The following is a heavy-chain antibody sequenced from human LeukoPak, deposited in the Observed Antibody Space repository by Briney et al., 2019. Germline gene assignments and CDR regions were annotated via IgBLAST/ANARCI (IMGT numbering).Heavy chain of an antibody. V-gene: IGHV3-48*04. CDR2: ISSSSSTI. CDR1: GFTFSSYS. J-gene: IGHJ4*02. CDR3: ARGDFWSGYNPFDY. Sequence: GGPLRLSCAASGFTFSSYSMNWVRQAPGKGLEWVSYISSSSSTIYYADSVKGRFTISRDNAKNSLYLQMNSLRAEDTAVYYCARGDFWSGYNPFDYWGQGTLVTVSS. D-gene: IGHD3-3*01.